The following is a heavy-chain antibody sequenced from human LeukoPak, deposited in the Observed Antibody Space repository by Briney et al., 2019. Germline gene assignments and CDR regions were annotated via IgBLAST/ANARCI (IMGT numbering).Heavy chain of an antibody. CDR2: ISYDGSNK. J-gene: IGHJ4*02. CDR1: GFTFSSYA. D-gene: IGHD3-10*01. V-gene: IGHV3-30-3*01. Sequence: GGSLRLSCAASGFTFSSYAMHWVRQAPGKGLEWVAVISYDGSNKYYADSVKGRFTISRDNSKNTLYLQMNSLRAEDTAVYYCAKGGYYGSGSQLGYYFDYWGQGTLVTVSS. CDR3: AKGGYYGSGSQLGYYFDY.